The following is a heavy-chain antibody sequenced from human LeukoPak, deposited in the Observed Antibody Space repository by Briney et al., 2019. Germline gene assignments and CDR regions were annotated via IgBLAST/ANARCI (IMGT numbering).Heavy chain of an antibody. CDR2: IYHSGST. V-gene: IGHV4-4*02. J-gene: IGHJ4*02. CDR1: GGSISSSNW. D-gene: IGHD4-17*01. Sequence: PSGTLSLTCAVSGGSISSSNWWSWVRQAPGKGLEWIGEIYHSGSTNYNPSLKSRVTISVDKSKNQFSLKLSSVTAADTAVYYCARCLNDYGVRYYFDYWGQGTLVTVSS. CDR3: ARCLNDYGVRYYFDY.